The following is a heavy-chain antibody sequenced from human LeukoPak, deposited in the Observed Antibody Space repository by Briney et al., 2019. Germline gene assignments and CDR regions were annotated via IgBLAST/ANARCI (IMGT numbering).Heavy chain of an antibody. CDR2: INAGNGNT. CDR3: ARPNYYDSSGYSEY. Sequence: ASVKVSCKASGYTFTSYAMHWVRQAPGQRLEWMGWINAGNGNTKYSQKFQGRVTMTRDTSTSTVYMELSSLRSEDTAVYYCARPNYYDSSGYSEYWGQGTLVTVSS. J-gene: IGHJ4*02. D-gene: IGHD3-22*01. V-gene: IGHV1-3*01. CDR1: GYTFTSYA.